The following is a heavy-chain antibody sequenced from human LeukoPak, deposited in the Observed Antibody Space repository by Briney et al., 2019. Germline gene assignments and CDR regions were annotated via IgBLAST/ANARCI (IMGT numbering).Heavy chain of an antibody. V-gene: IGHV1-69*05. CDR1: GGTFSSYA. D-gene: IGHD2-2*01. CDR2: IIPIFGTA. CDR3: ARDSRGGYCSSTSCYGFDY. J-gene: IGHJ4*02. Sequence: ASVKVSCKASGGTFSSYAISWVRQAPGQGLEWMGGIIPIFGTANYAQKFQGRVTITTDEFTSTAYMELSSLRSEDTAVYYCARDSRGGYCSSTSCYGFDYWGQGTLVTVSS.